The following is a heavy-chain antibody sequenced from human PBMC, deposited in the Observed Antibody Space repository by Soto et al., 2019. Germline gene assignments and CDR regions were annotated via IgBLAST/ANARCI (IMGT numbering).Heavy chain of an antibody. Sequence: ASVKVSCKVSGYTLTELSIHWVRQAPGKGLEWMGGFDPEDGETIYAQKFQGRVTMTEDTSTDTAYMELSSLRSEDTAVYYCATGIVVPAALYYYYGMDVWGQGTTVTVSS. V-gene: IGHV1-24*01. D-gene: IGHD2-2*01. J-gene: IGHJ6*02. CDR2: FDPEDGET. CDR1: GYTLTELS. CDR3: ATGIVVPAALYYYYGMDV.